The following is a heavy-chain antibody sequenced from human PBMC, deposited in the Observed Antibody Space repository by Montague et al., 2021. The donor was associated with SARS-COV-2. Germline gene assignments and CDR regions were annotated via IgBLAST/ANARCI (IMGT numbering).Heavy chain of an antibody. D-gene: IGHD3-16*02. CDR3: ARWGYDYVWGNYRYPHDAFDI. Sequence: SLRLSCAASGFTFSSYEMNWVRQAPGKGPEWVSYVSSSGSRIYYADSVKGRFTISRDNTKNSLSLQMNSLRAEDTAVYYCARWGYDYVWGNYRYPHDAFDIWGQGTLVTVAS. J-gene: IGHJ3*02. V-gene: IGHV3-48*03. CDR2: VSSSGSRI. CDR1: GFTFSSYE.